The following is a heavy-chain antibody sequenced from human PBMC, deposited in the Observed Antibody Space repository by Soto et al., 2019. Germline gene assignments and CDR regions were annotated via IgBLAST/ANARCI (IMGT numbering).Heavy chain of an antibody. Sequence: QVQLQQSGPGLVKPSQTLSLTCVISGDSVSTNTATWDWIRQSASRGLEWLGRTYYRPRWFYASAVSVKSLITLSHDTSNNQVSQHRTSVTPADTAIYYCVRLIGNSWLDPWGQGTLVTVTP. J-gene: IGHJ5*02. V-gene: IGHV6-1*01. CDR3: VRLIGNSWLDP. CDR2: TYYRPRWFY. D-gene: IGHD3-22*01. CDR1: GDSVSTNTAT.